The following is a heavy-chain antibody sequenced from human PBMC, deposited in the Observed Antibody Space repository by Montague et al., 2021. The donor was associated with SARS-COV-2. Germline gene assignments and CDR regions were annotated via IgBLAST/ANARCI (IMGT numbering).Heavy chain of an antibody. CDR1: EFSLSTGGVG. J-gene: IGHJ6*02. Sequence: PALVTPTQTLTLTCTFSEFSLSTGGVGVGWIRQPPGKALGWLALIYWDDDKRYSPSLKSRLTITKDTSKNQVVLTMTNMDPVDTATYYCAHSGVGYFYYGMDVWGQGTTVTVSS. D-gene: IGHD3-3*01. CDR3: AHSGVGYFYYGMDV. V-gene: IGHV2-5*02. CDR2: IYWDDDK.